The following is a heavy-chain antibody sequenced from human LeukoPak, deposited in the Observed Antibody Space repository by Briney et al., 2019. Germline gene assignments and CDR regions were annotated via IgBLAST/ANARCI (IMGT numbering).Heavy chain of an antibody. V-gene: IGHV3-23*01. J-gene: IGHJ4*02. Sequence: GGSLRLSCAASGFTFNNFAMNWIRQAPGEGLEWVSSISGGGGTTYYAGSVKGRFTISRDNSKDTLYLQMNSLRAEDTAIYYCAKANSGGPTPDYFDYWGQGTLVTVSS. CDR2: ISGGGGTT. CDR1: GFTFNNFA. D-gene: IGHD1-26*01. CDR3: AKANSGGPTPDYFDY.